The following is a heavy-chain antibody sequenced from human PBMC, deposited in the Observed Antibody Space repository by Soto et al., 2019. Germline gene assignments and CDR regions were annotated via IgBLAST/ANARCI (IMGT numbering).Heavy chain of an antibody. V-gene: IGHV2-5*02. CDR2: IYWDGDK. CDR1: GFSLSTSGVG. Sequence: QITLKESGPTLVKPTQTLTLTCTFSGFSLSTSGVGVAWIRQPPGKALEWLALIYWDGDKRYSPSLKSRLTNTKDTPKNQVVLTMTNMDPVDTATYYFAHSKLVAALWYWGEGTLVTVSS. D-gene: IGHD2-15*01. CDR3: AHSKLVAALWY. J-gene: IGHJ4*02.